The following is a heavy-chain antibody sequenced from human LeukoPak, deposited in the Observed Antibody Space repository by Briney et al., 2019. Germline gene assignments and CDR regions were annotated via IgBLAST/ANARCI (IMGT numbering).Heavy chain of an antibody. CDR2: ISYDGSNK. J-gene: IGHJ4*02. Sequence: PGRSLRLSCAASGFTFSSYAMHWVRQAPGKGLEWVAVISYDGSNKYYADSVKGRFTISRGNSKNTLYLQMNSLRAEDTAVYYCARSDYGDFPGDYWGQGTLVTVSS. D-gene: IGHD4-17*01. CDR1: GFTFSSYA. CDR3: ARSDYGDFPGDY. V-gene: IGHV3-30-3*01.